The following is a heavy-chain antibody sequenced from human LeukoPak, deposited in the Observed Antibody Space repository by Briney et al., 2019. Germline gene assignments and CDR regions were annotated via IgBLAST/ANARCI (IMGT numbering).Heavy chain of an antibody. V-gene: IGHV4-59*01. CDR2: IYYSGST. D-gene: IGHD2-15*01. Sequence: SETLSLTCTVSGGSISSYYWSWIRQPPGKGLEWIGYIYYSGSTNYNPSLKSRVTISVDTSKNQFSLKLSSVTAADTAVYYCARVVCSGGSCYLDYWGQGTLVTVSS. J-gene: IGHJ4*02. CDR3: ARVVCSGGSCYLDY. CDR1: GGSISSYY.